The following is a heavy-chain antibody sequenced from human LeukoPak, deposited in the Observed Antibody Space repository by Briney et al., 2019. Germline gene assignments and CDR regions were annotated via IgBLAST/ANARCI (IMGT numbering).Heavy chain of an antibody. D-gene: IGHD4-23*01. V-gene: IGHV4-59*01. CDR1: GGSISSYY. CDR2: IYYSGST. CDR3: ARETDYGGLRDAFDI. J-gene: IGHJ3*02. Sequence: PSETLSLTCTVSGGSISSYYWSWLRQPPGKGLEWIGYIYYSGSTNYNPSLKSRVTISVDTSKNQFSLKLSSVTAADTAVYYCARETDYGGLRDAFDIWGQGTMVTVSS.